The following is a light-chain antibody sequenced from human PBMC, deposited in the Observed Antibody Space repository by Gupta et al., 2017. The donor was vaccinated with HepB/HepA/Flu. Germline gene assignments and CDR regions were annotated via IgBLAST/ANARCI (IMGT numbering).Light chain of an antibody. CDR3: QTGGTGSTHVV. CDR1: NGHNNYA. Sequence: QLVLPQSPSASASLGASVKLTCTLSNGHNNYAIAWHQQQPKKGPRYLMKVNSDGRHSKGDGIPDRFSGSSSGAERYLTISSLQAEDEADYYCQTGGTGSTHVVFGGGTKLTVL. J-gene: IGLJ2*01. CDR2: VNSDGRH. V-gene: IGLV4-69*01.